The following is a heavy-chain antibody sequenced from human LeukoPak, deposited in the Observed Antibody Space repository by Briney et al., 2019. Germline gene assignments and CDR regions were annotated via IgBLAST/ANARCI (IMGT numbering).Heavy chain of an antibody. V-gene: IGHV4-4*02. J-gene: IGHJ5*02. CDR3: ARDQSSSWYGGWFDP. CDR2: IYHSGST. Sequence: SETLSLTCAVSGGSISSSNWWSCVRQPPGKGLEWIGEIYHSGSTNYNPSLKSRVTISVDTSKNQFSMKLSSVTAADTAVYYCARDQSSSWYGGWFDPWGQGTLVTVSS. CDR1: GGSISSSNW. D-gene: IGHD6-13*01.